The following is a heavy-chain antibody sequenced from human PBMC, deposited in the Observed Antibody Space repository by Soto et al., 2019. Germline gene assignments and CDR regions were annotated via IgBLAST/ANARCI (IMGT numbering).Heavy chain of an antibody. CDR1: EFTFSSYA. CDR3: AKDVHYDIVTGIEYFHQ. J-gene: IGHJ1*01. Sequence: EVQLLESGGGLVQPGGSLKLSCAASEFTFSSYAMSWVRQAPGKGLEWVSGISGTGRVKNYAESVKGRFTISRDNTKSTLFLQMNSLRPEDTAVYYCAKDVHYDIVTGIEYFHQWCQGTLVTASS. CDR2: ISGTGRVK. V-gene: IGHV3-23*01. D-gene: IGHD3-9*01.